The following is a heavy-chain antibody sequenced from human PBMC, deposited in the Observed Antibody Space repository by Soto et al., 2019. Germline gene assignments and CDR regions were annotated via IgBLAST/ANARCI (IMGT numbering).Heavy chain of an antibody. CDR3: GSVPSTTWIDN. D-gene: IGHD2-2*01. CDR2: IYSGGNT. J-gene: IGHJ4*02. Sequence: QLQVQESGPGQVKPSQTLSLTCTVSGGSITSHHYYWGWIRQPPGKGLEWIGSIYSGGNTYYNPSLRSRLTIFVDTAKNLISLKLNSVTAADSAIYYWGSVPSTTWIDNWGLGTQVSVSS. V-gene: IGHV4-39*01. CDR1: GGSITSHHYY.